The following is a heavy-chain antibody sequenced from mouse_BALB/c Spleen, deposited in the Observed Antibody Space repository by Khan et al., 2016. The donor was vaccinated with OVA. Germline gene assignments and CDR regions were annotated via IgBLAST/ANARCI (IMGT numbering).Heavy chain of an antibody. CDR1: GYTFTSYT. Sequence: QVRLQQSGAELARPGASVKMSCKASGYTFTSYTMHWVKQRPGQGLEWIGYINPSSGYTKYNQKCKDKATLTADKSSSTAYMQLGSLTSDDSAVYYCARTHERWGQGTTLTVSS. CDR2: INPSSGYT. V-gene: IGHV1-4*01. CDR3: ARTHER. J-gene: IGHJ2*01.